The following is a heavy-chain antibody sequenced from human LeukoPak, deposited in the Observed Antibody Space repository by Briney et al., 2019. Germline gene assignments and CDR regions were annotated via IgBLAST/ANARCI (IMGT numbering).Heavy chain of an antibody. CDR1: GDSITGSSYY. V-gene: IGHV4-39*01. D-gene: IGHD5-18*01. Sequence: SETLSLTCTVSGDSITGSSYYWGWIRQPPGKGLEWIGSMFYSGSTYSNPSLKSRVTISVDTSKNQFSLKLSSVTAADTAVYYCARRSYGLLYFDYWGQGTLVTVSS. J-gene: IGHJ4*02. CDR2: MFYSGST. CDR3: ARRSYGLLYFDY.